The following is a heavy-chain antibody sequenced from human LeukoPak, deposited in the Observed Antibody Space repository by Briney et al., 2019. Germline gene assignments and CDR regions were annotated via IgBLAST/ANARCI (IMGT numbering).Heavy chain of an antibody. Sequence: PSETLSLTCTVWGGSICSYYWSWIRQPPGKGLEWIGRIYTSRHTNYTPSLKSRVTMSVDTSKNQFSLKLSSVTAADTAVYYCARDRSSGWYGGYYFDYWGQGTLVTVSS. J-gene: IGHJ4*02. CDR1: GGSICSYY. D-gene: IGHD6-19*01. CDR2: IYTSRHT. V-gene: IGHV4-4*07. CDR3: ARDRSSGWYGGYYFDY.